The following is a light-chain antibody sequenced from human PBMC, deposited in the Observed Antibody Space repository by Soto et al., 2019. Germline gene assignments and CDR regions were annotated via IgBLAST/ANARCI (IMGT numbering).Light chain of an antibody. Sequence: QSVLTHARSVSVSPGQSLTISCTGTSSDVGGYNYVSWYQQHPGKAPKLMIYDVSKRPSGVPDRFSGSKSGNTASLTISGFQAEDEADYFCCSYAGSYTLYVFGTGTKVPVL. CDR1: SSDVGGYNY. J-gene: IGLJ1*01. CDR2: DVS. CDR3: CSYAGSYTLYV. V-gene: IGLV2-11*01.